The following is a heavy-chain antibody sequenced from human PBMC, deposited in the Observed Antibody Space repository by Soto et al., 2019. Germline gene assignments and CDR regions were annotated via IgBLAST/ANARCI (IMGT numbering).Heavy chain of an antibody. CDR3: ARVSSGWWYFDS. CDR2: IYYSGST. CDR1: GGSISGYY. D-gene: IGHD6-19*01. V-gene: IGHV4-59*01. J-gene: IGHJ4*02. Sequence: SETLSLTCTVSGGSISGYYWSWIRQPPGKGLEWIGYIYYSGSTNYNPSLKSRVTISVNTSKNQFSLKLTSVTAADTAVYYCARVSSGWWYFDSWGQGTLVTVS.